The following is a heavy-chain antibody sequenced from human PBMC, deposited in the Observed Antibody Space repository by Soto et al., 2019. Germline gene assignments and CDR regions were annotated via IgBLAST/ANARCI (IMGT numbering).Heavy chain of an antibody. V-gene: IGHV4-59*08. CDR2: IYYSGST. D-gene: IGHD6-6*01. J-gene: IGHJ4*02. CDR1: GGSISSYY. CDR3: ARHFEYSSSDFDY. Sequence: VQLQDSGPGLVKPSETLSLTCTVSGGSISSYYWSWIRQPPGKGLEWIGYIYYSGSTNYNPSLTSRVTRSVDTSKNQCSLKLSSVTAADTAVYYCARHFEYSSSDFDYWGQGTLVTVSS.